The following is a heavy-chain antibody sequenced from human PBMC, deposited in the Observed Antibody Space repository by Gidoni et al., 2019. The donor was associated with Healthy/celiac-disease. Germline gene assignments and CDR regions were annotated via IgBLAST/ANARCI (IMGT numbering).Heavy chain of an antibody. CDR3: ARDGAHEIQLWLGYFDY. V-gene: IGHV3-30-3*01. D-gene: IGHD5-18*01. CDR2: ISYDGSNK. Sequence: QVQLVESGGGVVQPGRSLRLSCAASGFPFSSYAMHWVRQAPGKGLEWVAVISYDGSNKYYADSVKGRFTISRDNSKNTLYLQMNSLRAEDTAVYYCARDGAHEIQLWLGYFDYWGQGTLVTVSS. J-gene: IGHJ4*02. CDR1: GFPFSSYA.